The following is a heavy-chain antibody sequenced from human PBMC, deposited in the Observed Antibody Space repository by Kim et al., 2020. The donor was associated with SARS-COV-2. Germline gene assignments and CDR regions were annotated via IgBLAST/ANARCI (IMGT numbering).Heavy chain of an antibody. J-gene: IGHJ5*02. CDR2: ISYDGSNK. CDR3: AKEGVWFGELWNWFDP. V-gene: IGHV3-30*18. CDR1: GFTFSSYG. Sequence: GGSLRLSCAASGFTFSSYGMHWVRQAPGKGLEWVAVISYDGSNKYYADSVKGRFTISRDNSKNTLYLQMNSLRAEDTAVYYCAKEGVWFGELWNWFDPWGQGTLVTVSS. D-gene: IGHD3-10*01.